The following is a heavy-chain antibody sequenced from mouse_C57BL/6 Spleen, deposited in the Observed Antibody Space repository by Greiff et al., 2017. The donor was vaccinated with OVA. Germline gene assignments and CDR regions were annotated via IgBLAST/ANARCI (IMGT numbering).Heavy chain of an antibody. CDR3: ANWDQYAY. CDR2: LYPGVGDT. Sequence: QVQLQQSGPELVKPGASVKISCKASGYAFSSSWMTWVKQRPGKGLEWIGRLYPGVGDTNYNGKFKGKATLTADKSSSTAYMQLSSRTSEDSAVYFWANWDQYAYWGQGTLVTVSA. J-gene: IGHJ3*01. V-gene: IGHV1-82*01. D-gene: IGHD4-1*01. CDR1: GYAFSSSW.